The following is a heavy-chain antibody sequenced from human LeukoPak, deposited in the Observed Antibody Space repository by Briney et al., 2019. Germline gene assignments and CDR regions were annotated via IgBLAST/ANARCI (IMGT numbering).Heavy chain of an antibody. D-gene: IGHD3-22*01. CDR3: TAIYYDSSGYIDY. V-gene: IGHV3-15*01. CDR1: GFTFSSYA. CDR2: IKSKTDGGTT. Sequence: GGSLRLSCAASGFTFSSYAMSWVRQAPGKGLEWVGRIKSKTDGGTTDYAAPVKGRFTISRDDSKNTLYLQMNSLKTEDTAAYYCTAIYYDSSGYIDYWGQGTLVTVSS. J-gene: IGHJ4*02.